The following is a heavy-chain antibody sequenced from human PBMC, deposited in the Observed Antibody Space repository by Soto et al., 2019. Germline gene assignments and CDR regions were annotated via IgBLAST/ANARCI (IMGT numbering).Heavy chain of an antibody. Sequence: QVQLVQSGAEVKKPGASVKVSCKASGYTFTSYGISWVRQAPGQGLEWMGWISAYNGNTNYAQKLQGRVTRTTDTTTSTAYVELRSLRSDDTAVYYCARIHMVRGVIRLVWFDPWGQGTMVTVSS. V-gene: IGHV1-18*01. CDR2: ISAYNGNT. CDR1: GYTFTSYG. D-gene: IGHD3-10*01. J-gene: IGHJ5*02. CDR3: ARIHMVRGVIRLVWFDP.